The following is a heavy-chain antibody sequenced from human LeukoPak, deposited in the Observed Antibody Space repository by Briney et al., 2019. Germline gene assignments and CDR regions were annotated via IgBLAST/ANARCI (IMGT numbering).Heavy chain of an antibody. CDR1: GDSSSNSIYY. CDR3: AREYTLYRSGWFLDY. V-gene: IGHV4-39*07. CDR2: IDYSGST. Sequence: SETLSLTCTVSGDSSSNSIYYWGWIRQSPEKGLEWIGSIDYSGSTYYNPSLKSRAAISIDTSKNQFSLQLSSVTAADTAVYYCAREYTLYRSGWFLDYWGQGSVVTVSS. J-gene: IGHJ4*02. D-gene: IGHD6-19*01.